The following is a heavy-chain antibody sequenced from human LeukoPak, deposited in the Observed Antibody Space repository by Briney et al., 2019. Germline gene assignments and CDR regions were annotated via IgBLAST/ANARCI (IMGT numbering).Heavy chain of an antibody. V-gene: IGHV3-30-3*01. CDR3: ARGSTYYDSSGQVPFDY. CDR2: ISYDGSNK. Sequence: GGSLRLSCAASGFTFSSYAMHWVRQAPGKGLEWVAVISYDGSNKYYADSVKGRFTISRDNAKNSLYLQMNSLRAKDTAVYYCARGSTYYDSSGQVPFDYWGQGTLVTVSS. CDR1: GFTFSSYA. J-gene: IGHJ4*02. D-gene: IGHD3-22*01.